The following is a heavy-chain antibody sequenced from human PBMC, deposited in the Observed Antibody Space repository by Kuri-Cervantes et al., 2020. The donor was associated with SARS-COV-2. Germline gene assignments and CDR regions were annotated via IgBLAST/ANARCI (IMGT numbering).Heavy chain of an antibody. V-gene: IGHV3-30*04. D-gene: IGHD4-23*01. CDR2: TSYDGTNK. J-gene: IGHJ1*01. CDR1: GFTFKNYA. Sequence: GGSLRLSCAASGFTFKNYAIHWVRQAPGKGLEWVALTSYDGTNKYYADSVKGRFTISRDNSKSTLYLQMNSLRPADTAVYYCAGATVVPYFHHWGQGTLVTVSS. CDR3: AGATVVPYFHH.